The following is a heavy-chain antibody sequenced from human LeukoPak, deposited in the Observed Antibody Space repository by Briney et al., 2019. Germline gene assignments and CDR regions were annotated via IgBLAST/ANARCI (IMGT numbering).Heavy chain of an antibody. J-gene: IGHJ5*02. D-gene: IGHD3-10*01. CDR3: ARNRDIYGSGSYSQNWFDP. V-gene: IGHV1-18*04. CDR1: GYTFTSYG. CDR2: ISAYNGNT. Sequence: ASVKVSCKASGYTFTSYGSSWVRQAPGQGLEWMGWISAYNGNTNYAQKLQGRVTMTTDTSTSTAYMELRSLRSDDTAVYYCARNRDIYGSGSYSQNWFDPWGQGTLVTVSS.